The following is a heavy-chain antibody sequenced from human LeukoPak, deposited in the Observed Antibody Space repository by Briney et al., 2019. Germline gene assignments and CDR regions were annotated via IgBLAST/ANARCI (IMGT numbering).Heavy chain of an antibody. V-gene: IGHV7-4-1*02. Sequence: ASVKVSCKASGYTFTSYAMNWVRQAPGQGLEWMGWINTNTGNPTYAQGFTGRFVFSLDTSVSTAYLQISSLKAEDTAVYYCARVNPYYDFWSGYFSQTIDYWGQGTLVTVSP. D-gene: IGHD3-3*01. CDR3: ARVNPYYDFWSGYFSQTIDY. J-gene: IGHJ4*02. CDR2: INTNTGNP. CDR1: GYTFTSYA.